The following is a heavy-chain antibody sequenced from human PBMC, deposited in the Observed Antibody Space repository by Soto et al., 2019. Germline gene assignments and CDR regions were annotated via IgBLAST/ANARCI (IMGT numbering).Heavy chain of an antibody. V-gene: IGHV1-3*01. J-gene: IGHJ5*02. CDR1: GYTFTIYA. CDR3: ARRKAAAGGGNWFAP. D-gene: IGHD6-13*01. Sequence: ASVKVSCKASGYTFTIYAMHWVLQAPGQRLEWMGWINAGNGNTKYSQKFQGRVTITRDTSASTAYMELSSLRSEDTAVYYCARRKAAAGGGNWFAPWGQGTLVTVP. CDR2: INAGNGNT.